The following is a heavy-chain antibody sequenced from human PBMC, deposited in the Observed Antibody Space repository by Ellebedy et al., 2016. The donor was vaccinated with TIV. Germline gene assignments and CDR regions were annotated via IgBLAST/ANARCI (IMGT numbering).Heavy chain of an antibody. J-gene: IGHJ2*01. CDR2: INSDGSST. Sequence: PGGSLRLSCAASGLTFTQYWLHWVRQAPGKGPVWVPRINSDGSSTTYADSVKGRFTISRDNAKNTLYLQMNSLRAEDTAVYYCARAGSSGWEAYFDLWGRGTLVTVSS. CDR1: GLTFTQYW. CDR3: ARAGSSGWEAYFDL. V-gene: IGHV3-74*01. D-gene: IGHD6-19*01.